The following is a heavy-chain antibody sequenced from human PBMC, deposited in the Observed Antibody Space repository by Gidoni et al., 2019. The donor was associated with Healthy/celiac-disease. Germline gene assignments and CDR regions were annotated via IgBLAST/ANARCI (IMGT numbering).Heavy chain of an antibody. J-gene: IGHJ4*02. D-gene: IGHD3-22*01. V-gene: IGHV5-10-1*03. CDR3: ARRNKVHDSSGYYLFDY. Sequence: EVQLVQSGAEVKKPGESLRISCKGSGYSFTSYWISWVRQMPGKGLEWMGRIDPSDSYTNYSPSFQGHVTISADKSISTAYLQWSSLKASDTAMYYCARRNKVHDSSGYYLFDYWGQGTLVTVSS. CDR2: IDPSDSYT. CDR1: GYSFTSYW.